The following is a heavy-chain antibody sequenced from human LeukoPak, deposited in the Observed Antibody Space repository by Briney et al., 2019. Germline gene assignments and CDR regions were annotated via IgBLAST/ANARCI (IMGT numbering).Heavy chain of an antibody. CDR1: GGSFGGYY. J-gene: IGHJ4*02. V-gene: IGHV4-34*01. CDR3: ARGNCSGGSCYYDY. D-gene: IGHD2-15*01. CDR2: INHSGST. Sequence: SETLSLTCAVYGGSFGGYYWSWIRQPPGKGLEWIGEINHSGSTNYNTSLKSRVTISVDTAKNQFSLKLSSVTAADTAVYYCARGNCSGGSCYYDYWGQGTLVTVSS.